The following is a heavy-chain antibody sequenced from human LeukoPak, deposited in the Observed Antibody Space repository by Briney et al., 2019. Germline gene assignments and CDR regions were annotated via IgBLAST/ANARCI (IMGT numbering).Heavy chain of an antibody. V-gene: IGHV4-39*07. Sequence: SETLSLTCTVSGVSISSISYYWGWIRQPPGKGLEWIASIYYSGITYYDPSLKSRVTISLDTSNNQFSLKLSSVTAADTAVYYCARDPKSAVAADWFDPWGQGTLVTVSS. CDR2: IYYSGIT. CDR3: ARDPKSAVAADWFDP. CDR1: GVSISSISYY. D-gene: IGHD6-19*01. J-gene: IGHJ5*01.